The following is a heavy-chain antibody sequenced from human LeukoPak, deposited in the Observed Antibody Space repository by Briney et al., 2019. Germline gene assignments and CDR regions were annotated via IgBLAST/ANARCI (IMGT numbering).Heavy chain of an antibody. D-gene: IGHD6-13*01. Sequence: SETLSLTCTVSGYSISSGYYWGWIRQPPGKGLEWIGSIYHSGSTYYNPSLKSRVTISVDTSKNQFSLKLSSVTAADTAVYYCARAGHSSSWYSLLFDYWGQGTLVTVSS. CDR2: IYHSGST. CDR1: GYSISSGYY. V-gene: IGHV4-38-2*02. J-gene: IGHJ4*02. CDR3: ARAGHSSSWYSLLFDY.